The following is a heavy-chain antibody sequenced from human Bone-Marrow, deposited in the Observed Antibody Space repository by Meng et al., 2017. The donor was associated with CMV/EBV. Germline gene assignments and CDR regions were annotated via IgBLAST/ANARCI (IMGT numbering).Heavy chain of an antibody. V-gene: IGHV4-31*02. CDR2: IYYSGST. CDR1: GGSISSSGYY. J-gene: IGHJ4*02. D-gene: IGHD3-22*01. CDR3: ARGLSPYDGSGYYAY. Sequence: GGSISSSGYYWNWIRQLPGKGLEWIGNIYYSGSTYYNPSLKSRVGISADTSKNQFSLNLTSVTAADTAVYYCARGLSPYDGSGYYAYWGQGALVTVSS.